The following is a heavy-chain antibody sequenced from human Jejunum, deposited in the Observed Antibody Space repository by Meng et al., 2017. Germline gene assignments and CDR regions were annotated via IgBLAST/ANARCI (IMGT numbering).Heavy chain of an antibody. J-gene: IGHJ6*02. V-gene: IGHV4-59*01. D-gene: IGHD2-15*01. Sequence: SETLSLTCTVSGGSISSYYWSWIRQPPGKGLEWIGSIYYTGSTNYHPSLKSRVTISVDTSKKWFSLTLSSVTAADTAVYYCARSGSCSGSSCRVYGMDVWGQGTTVTVSS. CDR1: GGSISSYY. CDR3: ARSGSCSGSSCRVYGMDV. CDR2: IYYTGST.